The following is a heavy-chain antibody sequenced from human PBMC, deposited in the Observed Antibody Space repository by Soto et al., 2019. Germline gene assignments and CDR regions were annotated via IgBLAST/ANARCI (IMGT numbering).Heavy chain of an antibody. CDR3: AKNLGSDPFGAYGLDV. CDR2: FIPISGTT. CDR1: GGNFITFA. Sequence: QVELVQSGAEVKKPGSSVKVSCKASGGNFITFAISWVRQAPGQGLEWMGEFIPISGTTKSAHKFQARVTISADGSSSTVHMVLRSLKSEDTAIYFCAKNLGSDPFGAYGLDVWGQGSTVTVSS. D-gene: IGHD3-16*01. V-gene: IGHV1-69*01. J-gene: IGHJ6*02.